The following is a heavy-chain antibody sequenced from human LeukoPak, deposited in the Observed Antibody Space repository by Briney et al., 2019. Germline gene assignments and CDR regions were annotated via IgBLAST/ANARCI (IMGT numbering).Heavy chain of an antibody. V-gene: IGHV1-18*04. D-gene: IGHD5-12*01. CDR2: ISAYNGNT. CDR1: GYTFTSYY. J-gene: IGHJ5*02. Sequence: ASVKVSCKASGYTFTSYYMHWVRQAPGQGLEWMGWISAYNGNTNYAQKLQGRVTMTTDTSTSTAYMELRSLRSDDTAVYYCARDREGRRLNWFDPWGQGTLVTVSS. CDR3: ARDREGRRLNWFDP.